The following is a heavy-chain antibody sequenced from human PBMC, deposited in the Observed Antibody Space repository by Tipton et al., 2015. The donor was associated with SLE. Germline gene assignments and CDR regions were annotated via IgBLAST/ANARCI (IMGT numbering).Heavy chain of an antibody. D-gene: IGHD6-13*01. CDR2: TLHTGGS. CDR3: ARGGGDSSSCQDFDR. J-gene: IGHJ4*02. CDR1: SDSISGYY. V-gene: IGHV4-59*01. Sequence: LRLSCTVSSDSISGYYWSWIRQPPGKGLEWIGYTLHTGGSNYSPSLKSRVTISVDASRMQFSLKLTSVTAADTAVYYCARGGGDSSSCQDFDRWGQGTLVTVSS.